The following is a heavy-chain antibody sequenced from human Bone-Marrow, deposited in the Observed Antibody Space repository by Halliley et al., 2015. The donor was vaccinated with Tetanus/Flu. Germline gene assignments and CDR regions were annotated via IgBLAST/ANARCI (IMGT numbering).Heavy chain of an antibody. Sequence: YSGSTNSNPPLRSRVTISIDTSKNQFSLKLSSVTTADTVVYYCARDRRPSQYIGMDVWGQGTTVTVSS. D-gene: IGHD6-6*01. V-gene: IGHV4-59*01. J-gene: IGHJ6*02. CDR3: ARDRRPSQYIGMDV. CDR2: YSGST.